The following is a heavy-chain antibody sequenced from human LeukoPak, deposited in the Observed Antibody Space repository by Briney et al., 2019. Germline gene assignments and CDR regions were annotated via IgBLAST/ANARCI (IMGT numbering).Heavy chain of an antibody. D-gene: IGHD6-19*01. V-gene: IGHV1-18*01. Sequence: ASVKVSCKASGYTFSTYGISWVRQAPGQGLEWMGWMSPGNGNTNYAQTLQGRVSMTRDTSTSTAYMQLRSLRSDDTAVYYYARVSVGSGYDAFEIWGQGTMVTVSS. CDR3: ARVSVGSGYDAFEI. CDR1: GYTFSTYG. J-gene: IGHJ3*02. CDR2: MSPGNGNT.